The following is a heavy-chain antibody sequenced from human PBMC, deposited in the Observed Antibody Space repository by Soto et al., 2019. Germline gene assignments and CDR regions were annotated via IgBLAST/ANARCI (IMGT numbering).Heavy chain of an antibody. V-gene: IGHV3-23*01. CDR2: ITDSGGDA. D-gene: IGHD3-10*01. CDR1: GITFGSRA. Sequence: PXGSLILSFVASGITFGSRAMSLVRQAPGEGLEWVSSITDSGGDAKYADSVRGRLTISRDNSKNTLYLQMSSLRAEDSAVYYCARGSTDSYPGSRIFDFWGRGTLVTVYS. J-gene: IGHJ4*02. CDR3: ARGSTDSYPGSRIFDF.